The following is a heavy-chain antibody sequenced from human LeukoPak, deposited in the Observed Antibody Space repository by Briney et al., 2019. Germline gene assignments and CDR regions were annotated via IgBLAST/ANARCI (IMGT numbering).Heavy chain of an antibody. CDR2: IYTSGST. D-gene: IGHD6-13*01. J-gene: IGHJ6*03. CDR1: GGSISSGSYY. Sequence: SETLSLTCTVSGGSISSGSYYWSWIRQPAGKGLEWIGRIYTSGSTNYNPSLKSRVTMSVDTSKNQFSLKLTSVTAADTAVYYCARVGGAAHGTYYYYYMDVWGKGTTVTVSS. CDR3: ARVGGAAHGTYYYYYMDV. V-gene: IGHV4-61*02.